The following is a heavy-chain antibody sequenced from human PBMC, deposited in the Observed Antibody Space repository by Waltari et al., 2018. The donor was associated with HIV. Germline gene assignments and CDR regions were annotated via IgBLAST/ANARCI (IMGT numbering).Heavy chain of an antibody. Sequence: QVQLVESGGGVVQPGRSLRLSCAASGFTFSSYAMHWFRQAPGKGLGWWAVISYDGSNKYYADSVKGRFTISRDNSKNTLYLQMNSLRAEDTAVYYCARARPDYYDSSAYYRYYFDYWGQGTLVTVSS. CDR2: ISYDGSNK. D-gene: IGHD3-22*01. CDR3: ARARPDYYDSSAYYRYYFDY. J-gene: IGHJ4*02. CDR1: GFTFSSYA. V-gene: IGHV3-30-3*01.